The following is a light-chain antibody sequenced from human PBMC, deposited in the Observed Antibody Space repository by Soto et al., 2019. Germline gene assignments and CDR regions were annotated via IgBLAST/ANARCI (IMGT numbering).Light chain of an antibody. CDR3: AAWEDSLTAHV. J-gene: IGLJ1*01. V-gene: IGLV1-44*01. CDR1: GSNSGART. CDR2: NNK. Sequence: SVLTQPHTASGAPVQRGTISCFGSGSNSGARTLNWYQQRPGTAAKRLIYNNKQRPSGVPDRFSGSKSGTSASLAITGLQSEDEADYYCAAWEDSLTAHVFGVGTKVTVL.